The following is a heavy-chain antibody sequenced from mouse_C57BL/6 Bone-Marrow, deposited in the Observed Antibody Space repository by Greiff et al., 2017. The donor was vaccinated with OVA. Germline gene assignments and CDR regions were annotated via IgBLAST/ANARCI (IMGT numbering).Heavy chain of an antibody. CDR3: ASSPDLTLLFAY. V-gene: IGHV1-7*01. CDR1: GYTFTSYW. Sequence: QVQLQQSGAELAKPGASVKLSCKASGYTFTSYWMHWVKQRPGQGLEWIGYINPTSGYTKYNQKFKDKATLTADKSSSTAYMQLSSLTYEDSAVYYFASSPDLTLLFAYWGQGTLVTVSA. CDR2: INPTSGYT. J-gene: IGHJ3*01.